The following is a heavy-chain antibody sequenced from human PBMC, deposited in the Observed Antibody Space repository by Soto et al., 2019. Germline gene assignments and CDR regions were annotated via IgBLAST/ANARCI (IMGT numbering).Heavy chain of an antibody. CDR1: GFTFSSYG. Sequence: QVQLVESGGGVVQPGRSLRLSCVASGFTFSSYGMHWVRQAPGKGLEWVAVIWYDGSNKYYAESVKGRFTISRDNSKNTLYLQMNSLRAEDTAVYYCARDTNYYGSGSFGMDVWGQGTTVTVSS. CDR2: IWYDGSNK. V-gene: IGHV3-33*01. D-gene: IGHD3-10*01. CDR3: ARDTNYYGSGSFGMDV. J-gene: IGHJ6*02.